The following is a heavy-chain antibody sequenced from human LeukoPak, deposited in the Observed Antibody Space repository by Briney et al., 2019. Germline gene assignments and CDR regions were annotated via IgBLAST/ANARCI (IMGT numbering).Heavy chain of an antibody. CDR1: GGSISSYY. CDR3: ARDSGPGVLFY. CDR2: IYYSGST. Sequence: SETLSLTCTVSGGSISSYYWSWVRQPPGKGLEWIGYIYYSGSTNYNPSLKSRVTISLDTSKNRFSLKLSSVTAADTAVYYCARDSGPGVLFYWGQGTLVTVSS. J-gene: IGHJ4*02. V-gene: IGHV4-59*01. D-gene: IGHD1-1*01.